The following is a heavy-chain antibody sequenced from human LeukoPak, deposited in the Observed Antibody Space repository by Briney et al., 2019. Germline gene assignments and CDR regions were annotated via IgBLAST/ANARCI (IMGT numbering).Heavy chain of an antibody. CDR2: IYGSGNT. Sequence: PSETLSLTCTVSGGSISGWYWSWIRQPPGKGLEWIGCIYGSGNTNYNPSLKSRVTMSIDTSKNQFSLKLTSVTAADTATYYCARETSLAGFASGLGFNYWGQGILVTVSS. CDR1: GGSISGWY. V-gene: IGHV4-59*01. CDR3: ARETSLAGFASGLGFNY. D-gene: IGHD6-19*01. J-gene: IGHJ4*02.